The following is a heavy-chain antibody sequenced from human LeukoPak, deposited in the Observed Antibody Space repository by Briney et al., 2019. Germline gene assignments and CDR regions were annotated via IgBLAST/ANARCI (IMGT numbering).Heavy chain of an antibody. CDR1: GDSVSSNSAA. Sequence: QTLSLTCAISGDSVSSNSAAWTWIRQSPSRGLEWLGRTYYRSKWYNDYAVSVKDRIIINADTAKNEFSLHLNSVTPEDTAVYYCARCLHDKGCLGYFDYWGQGTLVTVS. D-gene: IGHD4/OR15-4a*01. J-gene: IGHJ4*02. CDR2: TYYRSKWYN. V-gene: IGHV6-1*01. CDR3: ARCLHDKGCLGYFDY.